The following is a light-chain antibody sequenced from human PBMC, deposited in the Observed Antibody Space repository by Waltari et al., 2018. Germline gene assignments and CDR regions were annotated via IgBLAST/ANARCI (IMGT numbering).Light chain of an antibody. CDR2: KVS. J-gene: IGKJ2*01. Sequence: DVVMTQSPLSLPVTLGQPASISCPSSQSLVHSDGNTYLNWFQQRPGQSPRRLIYKVSNRDSGVPDRFSGSGSGTDFTLKISRVEAEDVGVYYCMQGTHWLYTFGQGTKLEIK. V-gene: IGKV2-30*02. CDR1: QSLVHSDGNTY. CDR3: MQGTHWLYT.